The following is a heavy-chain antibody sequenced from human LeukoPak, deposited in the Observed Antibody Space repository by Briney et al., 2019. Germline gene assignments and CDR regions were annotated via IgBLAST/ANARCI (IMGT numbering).Heavy chain of an antibody. CDR3: AGLDIVVVPAAIGLGSDY. V-gene: IGHV4-34*01. CDR1: GGSFSGYY. D-gene: IGHD2-2*02. J-gene: IGHJ4*02. Sequence: SETLSLTCAVYGGSFSGYYWSWIRQPPGKGLEWIGEINHSGSTNYNPSLKSRVTISVDTSKNQFSLKLSSVTAADTAVYYCAGLDIVVVPAAIGLGSDYWGQGTLVTVSS. CDR2: INHSGST.